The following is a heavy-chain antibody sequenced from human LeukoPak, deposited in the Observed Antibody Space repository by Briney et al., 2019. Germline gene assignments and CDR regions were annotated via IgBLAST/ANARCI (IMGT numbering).Heavy chain of an antibody. CDR1: GFTFSSYS. Sequence: GGSLRLSCAASGFTFSSYSMNWVRQAPGKGLEWVSSISSSSSYIYYADSVKGRFTISRDNAKNSLYLQMNSLRAEDTAVYYCARGETAMVPFDYWGQGTLVTVSS. CDR2: ISSSSSYI. CDR3: ARGETAMVPFDY. D-gene: IGHD5-18*01. V-gene: IGHV3-21*01. J-gene: IGHJ4*02.